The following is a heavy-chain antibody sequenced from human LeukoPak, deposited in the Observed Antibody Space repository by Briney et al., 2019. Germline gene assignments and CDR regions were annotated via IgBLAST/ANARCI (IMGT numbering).Heavy chain of an antibody. CDR3: ARASGAPGAFDI. D-gene: IGHD3-10*01. J-gene: IGHJ3*02. Sequence: ASVKVSCKASGCTFTSYYMHWVRQAPGQGLEWMGIINPSGGSTSYAQKFQGRVTMTRDTSTSTVYMELSSLRSEDTAVYYCARASGAPGAFDIWGQGTMVTVSS. V-gene: IGHV1-46*01. CDR1: GCTFTSYY. CDR2: INPSGGST.